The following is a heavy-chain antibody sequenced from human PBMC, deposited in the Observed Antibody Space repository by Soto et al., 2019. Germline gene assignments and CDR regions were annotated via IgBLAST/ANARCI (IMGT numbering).Heavy chain of an antibody. CDR3: AKSPRGEMATA. CDR2: INTDNGMT. V-gene: IGHV1-18*01. D-gene: IGHD5-12*01. J-gene: IGHJ5*02. Sequence: QVQLVQSGGEVKKPGASVTVSCKASGYTFINYHITWVRQAPGQGLDWMAWINTDNGMTDYAQKCQGRVTMTRDTSTSTAYMELRNLGSDDTAVYFCAKSPRGEMATAWGQRAPVTVSS. CDR1: GYTFINYH.